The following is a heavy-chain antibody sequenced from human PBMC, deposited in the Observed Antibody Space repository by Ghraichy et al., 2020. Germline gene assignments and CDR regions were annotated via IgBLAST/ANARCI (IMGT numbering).Heavy chain of an antibody. Sequence: SETLSLTCTVSGVSLSSRSYYWGWIRQPPGKGLEWIATIYYSGTTYYNPSLKSRVTMSIDTSKNQFSLKLSSVTAADTALYYCARHVDSSGYYRVGDLDYWGQGTLVTVSS. CDR2: IYYSGTT. V-gene: IGHV4-39*01. D-gene: IGHD3-22*01. CDR3: ARHVDSSGYYRVGDLDY. CDR1: GVSLSSRSYY. J-gene: IGHJ4*02.